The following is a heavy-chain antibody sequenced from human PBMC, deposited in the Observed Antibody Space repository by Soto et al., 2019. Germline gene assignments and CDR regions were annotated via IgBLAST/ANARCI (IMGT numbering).Heavy chain of an antibody. V-gene: IGHV6-1*01. CDR1: GYSVSSNTAA. CDR2: TYYRSNWRH. J-gene: IGHJ4*02. Sequence: SQTLSLTCAISGYSVSSNTAALNWIRSSPSRGLEWLGRTYYRSNWRHDYAVSVKSRITVNPDTSKNHFSLQLNSVTPDDTAVYYCARGVAGSGFDLWGQGTLVTVS. D-gene: IGHD6-19*01. CDR3: ARGVAGSGFDL.